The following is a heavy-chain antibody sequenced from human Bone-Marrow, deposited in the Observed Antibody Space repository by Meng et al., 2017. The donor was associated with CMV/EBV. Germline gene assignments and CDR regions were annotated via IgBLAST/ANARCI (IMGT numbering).Heavy chain of an antibody. J-gene: IGHJ4*02. CDR1: DSSISSHYF. CDR3: ARFRSEYSGYYLFDY. V-gene: IGHV4-38-2*02. Sequence: GSLRLSCTVSDSSISSHYFWAWIRQSPEEGLEWIGTISHSGYAYYNPSLMSRVTMSVDTSKSPFSLRVNSVTAADTALYYCARFRSEYSGYYLFDYWGQGTLVTVSS. CDR2: ISHSGYA. D-gene: IGHD3-22*01.